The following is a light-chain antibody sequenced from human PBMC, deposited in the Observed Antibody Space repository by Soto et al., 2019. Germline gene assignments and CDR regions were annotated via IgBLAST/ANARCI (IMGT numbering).Light chain of an antibody. CDR3: QQYNTWSSIT. V-gene: IGKV3-15*01. Sequence: EIVMTQSPATLSVSPGERVTLSCRASESISSKLAWYQQKPGQAPSLLMYGASTRATGIPARFSGSVSGTEFTLTIISLQSEDFAVYYCQQYNTWSSITFGQGTRLEIK. J-gene: IGKJ5*01. CDR1: ESISSK. CDR2: GAS.